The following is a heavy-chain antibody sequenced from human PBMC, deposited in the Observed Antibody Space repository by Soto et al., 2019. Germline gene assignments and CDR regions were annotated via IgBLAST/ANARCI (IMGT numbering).Heavy chain of an antibody. J-gene: IGHJ4*02. CDR3: ARGRSVIDHDDFEY. D-gene: IGHD3-10*01. CDR1: GFTFSSYS. V-gene: IGHV3-30-3*01. CDR2: MSFDGNSK. Sequence: QVQLVESGGGVVQPGRSLRLSCAASGFTFSSYSMHWVRQAPGKGLEWVAAMSFDGNSKYFADSVKGRFTISRDNSTNTLSLQMNSLGADDSSVYYCARGRSVIDHDDFEYWGQGTLVTVSS.